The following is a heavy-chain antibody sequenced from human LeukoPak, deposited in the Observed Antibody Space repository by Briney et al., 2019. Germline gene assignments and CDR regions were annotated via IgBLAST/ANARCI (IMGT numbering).Heavy chain of an antibody. CDR3: ANDSPLHYGSEI. J-gene: IGHJ3*02. Sequence: PGGSLRLSCAASGFTFSNNDMSWDRQAPGKGLEWVSAVSASGGNTYYADSVKGRFTISRDNLKNTLFLQTSSLRAEDTAIYYCANDSPLHYGSEIWGQGTMVTVSS. CDR1: GFTFSNND. V-gene: IGHV3-23*01. D-gene: IGHD3-10*01. CDR2: VSASGGNT.